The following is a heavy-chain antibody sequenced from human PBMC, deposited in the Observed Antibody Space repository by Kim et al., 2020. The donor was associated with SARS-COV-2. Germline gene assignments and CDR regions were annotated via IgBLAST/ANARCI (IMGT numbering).Heavy chain of an antibody. CDR3: AKWGTYDPFDY. CDR2: T. V-gene: IGHV1-3*01. Sequence: TKYSQQFQGRVTSIRDTAASTVYMELSSLRSEDTAVYYCAKWGTYDPFDYWGQGTLVTVFS. J-gene: IGHJ4*02. D-gene: IGHD3-16*01.